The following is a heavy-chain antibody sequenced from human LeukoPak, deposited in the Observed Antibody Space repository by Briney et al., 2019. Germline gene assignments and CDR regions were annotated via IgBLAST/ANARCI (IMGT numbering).Heavy chain of an antibody. J-gene: IGHJ4*02. Sequence: SETLSLTCTVSGGSISSSSYYWGWIRQPPGKGLEWIGAIYYSGATYYNPSLKSRVTISIDTSKNHFSLKLSSVTAADTAVYYCARLGSPIGYYCDYWGRGTLVTVSS. CDR2: IYYSGAT. CDR1: GGSISSSSYY. V-gene: IGHV4-39*02. D-gene: IGHD3-16*01. CDR3: ARLGSPIGYYCDY.